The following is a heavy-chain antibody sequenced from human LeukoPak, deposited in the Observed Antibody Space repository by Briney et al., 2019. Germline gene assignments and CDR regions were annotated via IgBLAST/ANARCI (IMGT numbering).Heavy chain of an antibody. CDR2: IYYSGST. CDR3: ARVYYYDSSGYYVGAFDI. D-gene: IGHD3-22*01. J-gene: IGHJ3*02. Sequence: SETLSLTCTVSGGSISSYYWSWIRQPPGKGLEWIGYIYYSGSTNYNPSLKSRVTISVDTSKNQFSLKLSSVTAADTAVYYCARVYYYDSSGYYVGAFDIWGQGTMVTVSS. V-gene: IGHV4-59*01. CDR1: GGSISSYY.